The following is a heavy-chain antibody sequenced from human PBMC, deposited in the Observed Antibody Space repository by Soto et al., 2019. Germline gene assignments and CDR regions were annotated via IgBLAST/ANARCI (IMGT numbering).Heavy chain of an antibody. CDR3: ARDLVAPIVDY. D-gene: IGHD2-15*01. CDR2: ISGYNGNT. J-gene: IGHJ4*02. Sequence: QVQLVQSGAEVKKPGASVKVSCKASGYTFISYGISWVRQAPGQGLEWMGWISGYNGNTNYAQKLQGRVTMTTDTSTSTAYMGLRSLRSDETAVYYFARDLVAPIVDYWGQGTLVTFSS. CDR1: GYTFISYG. V-gene: IGHV1-18*01.